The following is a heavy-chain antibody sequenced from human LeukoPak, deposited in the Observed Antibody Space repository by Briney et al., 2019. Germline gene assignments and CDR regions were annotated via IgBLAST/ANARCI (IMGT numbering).Heavy chain of an antibody. J-gene: IGHJ4*02. D-gene: IGHD2-2*01. CDR1: GFTFDDYA. CDR3: AKGQIVPVAMLDY. V-gene: IGHV3-9*01. Sequence: GGSLRLSCAASGFTFDDYAMHWVRQAPGKGLEWVSGISWNSDIVGYADSVKGRFTISRDNAKDSLYLQMNSLRAEDTALYYCAKGQIVPVAMLDYWGQGTLVTVSS. CDR2: ISWNSDIV.